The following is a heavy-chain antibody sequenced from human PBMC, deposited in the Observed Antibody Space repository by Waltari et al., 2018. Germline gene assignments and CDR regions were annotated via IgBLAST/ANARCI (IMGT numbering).Heavy chain of an antibody. CDR3: AHSTYYYGSGSSYYFDY. J-gene: IGHJ4*02. CDR1: GFSLSTSGVG. CDR2: IYWNDDK. D-gene: IGHD3-10*01. Sequence: QITLKESGPTLVKPTQTLTLTCTFSGFSLSTSGVGVGWIRQPPGKALEWLALIYWNDDKRFSPSLKSRLTITKDTSKNQVVLTMTNMDPVDTATYYCAHSTYYYGSGSSYYFDYWGQGTLVTVSS. V-gene: IGHV2-5*01.